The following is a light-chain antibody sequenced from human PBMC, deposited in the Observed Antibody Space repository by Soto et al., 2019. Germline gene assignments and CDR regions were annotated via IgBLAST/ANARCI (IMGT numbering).Light chain of an antibody. CDR3: QEYNNWHPIT. J-gene: IGKJ4*01. V-gene: IGKV3-15*01. Sequence: EIVMTHSPATLSVSPGEIATLSCRASQSISSKLAWYQQKPGQAPRLLIYGASTRATGIPVRFSGSGSGTEFTLTIISLQSEDFAVYYCQEYNNWHPITFGGGTKVDIK. CDR1: QSISSK. CDR2: GAS.